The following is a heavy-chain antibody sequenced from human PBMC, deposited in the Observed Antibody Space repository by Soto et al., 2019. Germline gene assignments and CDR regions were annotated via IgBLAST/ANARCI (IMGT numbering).Heavy chain of an antibody. J-gene: IGHJ4*02. CDR1: GFTFSSYA. CDR2: ISGSGGST. CDR3: AKSPRAPRYYDILTGYPGSYYFDY. Sequence: GGSLRLSCAASGFTFSSYAMSWVRQAPGKGLEWVSAISGSGGSTYYADSVKGRFTISRDNSKNTLYLQMNSLRAEDTAVYYCAKSPRAPRYYDILTGYPGSYYFDYWGQGTLVTVSS. V-gene: IGHV3-23*01. D-gene: IGHD3-9*01.